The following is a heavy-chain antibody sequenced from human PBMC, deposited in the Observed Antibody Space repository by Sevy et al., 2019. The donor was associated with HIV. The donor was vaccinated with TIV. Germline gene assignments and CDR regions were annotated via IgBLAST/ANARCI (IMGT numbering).Heavy chain of an antibody. V-gene: IGHV3-23*01. D-gene: IGHD3-10*01. CDR2: ISGHGGST. CDR1: GFIFSSYA. J-gene: IGHJ6*02. Sequence: GGSLRLSCAASGFIFSSYAMSWVRQAPGKGLEWVSTISGHGGSTYYADSVKGRFTISRDNSKNTLDLQMNSLRAEDTAVYYCAIFYSYGSGIYYNGMDVWGQGTTVTVSS. CDR3: AIFYSYGSGIYYNGMDV.